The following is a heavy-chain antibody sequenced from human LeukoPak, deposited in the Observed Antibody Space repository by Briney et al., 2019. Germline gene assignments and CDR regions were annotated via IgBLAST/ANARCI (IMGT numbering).Heavy chain of an antibody. CDR1: GDSISSGSYY. Sequence: SQTLSLTCTVSGDSISSGSYYWSWLRQPAGTGLEWIGRIYTSGSTNYNPSLKSRVTISVDTSKNQFSLKLSSVTAADTAVYYCARDRIVVLDYWGQGTLVTVSS. D-gene: IGHD1-26*01. V-gene: IGHV4-61*02. CDR2: IYTSGST. CDR3: ARDRIVVLDY. J-gene: IGHJ4*02.